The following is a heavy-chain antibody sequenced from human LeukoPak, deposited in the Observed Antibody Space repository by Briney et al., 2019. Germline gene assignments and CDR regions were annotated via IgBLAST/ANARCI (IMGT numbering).Heavy chain of an antibody. CDR1: GYTFTGYY. D-gene: IGHD4-11*01. V-gene: IGHV1-2*02. J-gene: IGHJ4*02. CDR3: ARDPGGSSIPVNYFGY. CDR2: INPNSGGA. Sequence: GASVKVSCEASGYTFTGYYMHWVRQAPGQGLEWMGWINPNSGGANYAQKFQGRVTMTRDTSISTAYMELSRLRSDDTAVYYCARDPGGSSIPVNYFGYWGQGTLVTVSS.